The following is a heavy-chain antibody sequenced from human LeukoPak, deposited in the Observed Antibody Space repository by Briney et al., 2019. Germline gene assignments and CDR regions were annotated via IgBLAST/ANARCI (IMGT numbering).Heavy chain of an antibody. CDR1: GGSLSSYY. J-gene: IGHJ4*02. CDR2: IYYSGST. Sequence: SETLSLTCTVSGGSLSSYYWSWIRQPPGKGLEWIGYIYYSGSTNYNPSLKSRVTISVDTSKNQFSLKLSSVTAADTAVYYCARRDFWSGYGDWGQGTLVTVSS. CDR3: ARRDFWSGYGD. V-gene: IGHV4-59*08. D-gene: IGHD3-3*01.